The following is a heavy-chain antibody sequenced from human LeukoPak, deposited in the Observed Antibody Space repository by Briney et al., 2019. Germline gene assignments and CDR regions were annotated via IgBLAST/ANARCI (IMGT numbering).Heavy chain of an antibody. V-gene: IGHV3-33*06. CDR3: AKGGGLQIYYFDY. Sequence: GGSLRLSCAASGFTFSSYGIHWVRQAPGKGLEWVAVIWYDGSNKYNVDSVKGRFTISRDNSRNTLYLQMNSLRAEDTAVYYCAKGGGLQIYYFDYWGQGTLVTVSS. CDR1: GFTFSSYG. J-gene: IGHJ4*02. CDR2: IWYDGSNK. D-gene: IGHD5-18*01.